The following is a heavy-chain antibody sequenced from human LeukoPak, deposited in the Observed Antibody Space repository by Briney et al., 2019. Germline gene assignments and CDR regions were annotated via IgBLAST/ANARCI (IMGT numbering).Heavy chain of an antibody. CDR3: ARGIMTTVPTFDY. CDR2: VYYSAST. V-gene: IGHV4-59*01. CDR1: GGSINGYY. D-gene: IGHD4-17*01. Sequence: PPETLSLTCTVSGGSINGYYWSWIRQPPGKGLEWIGYVYYSASTNYNPSLKSRVTISADTSKKKFSLRLSSMTAADTAVYYCARGIMTTVPTFDYWGQGTLVTVSS. J-gene: IGHJ4*02.